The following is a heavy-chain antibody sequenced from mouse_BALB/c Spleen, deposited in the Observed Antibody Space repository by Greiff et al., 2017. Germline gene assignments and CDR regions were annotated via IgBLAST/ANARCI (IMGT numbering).Heavy chain of an antibody. D-gene: IGHD2-4*01. CDR1: GYTFTSYT. J-gene: IGHJ3*01. CDR2: INPSSGYT. V-gene: IGHV1-4*01. Sequence: QVHVKQSGAELARPGASVKMSCKASGYTFTSYTMHWVKQRPGQGLEWIGYINPSSGYTNYNQKFKDKATLTADKSSSTAYMQLSSLTSEDSAVYYCVPYDYDGAWFAYWGQGTLVTVSA. CDR3: VPYDYDGAWFAY.